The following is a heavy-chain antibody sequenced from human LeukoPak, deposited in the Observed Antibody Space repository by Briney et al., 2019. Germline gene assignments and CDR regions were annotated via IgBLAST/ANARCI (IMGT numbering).Heavy chain of an antibody. CDR2: IYYSGST. CDR3: ARDEYSSSWYQH. J-gene: IGHJ1*01. Sequence: SETLSLTCTVSGGSISSYYWSWIRQPPGKGLEWIGYIYYSGSTNYNPSLKSRVTISVDTSKNQSSLKLSSVTAADTAVYYCARDEYSSSWYQHWGQGTLVTVSS. V-gene: IGHV4-59*01. D-gene: IGHD6-13*01. CDR1: GGSISSYY.